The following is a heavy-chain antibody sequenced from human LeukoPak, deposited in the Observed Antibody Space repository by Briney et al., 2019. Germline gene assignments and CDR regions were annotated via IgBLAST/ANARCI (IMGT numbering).Heavy chain of an antibody. Sequence: ASVKVSCKASGYTFTSYGISWVRQAPGQGLEWMGWISAYNGNTNYAQKLQGRVTMTTDTSTSTAYMELRSLRSDDTAAYYCATCCSGSWYEYFQHWGQGTLVTVSS. D-gene: IGHD6-13*01. CDR1: GYTFTSYG. J-gene: IGHJ1*01. CDR2: ISAYNGNT. V-gene: IGHV1-18*01. CDR3: ATCCSGSWYEYFQH.